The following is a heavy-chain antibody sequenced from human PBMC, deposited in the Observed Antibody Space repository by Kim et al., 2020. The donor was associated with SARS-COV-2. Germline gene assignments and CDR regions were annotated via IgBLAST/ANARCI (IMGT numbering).Heavy chain of an antibody. CDR2: IYYSGST. J-gene: IGHJ6*02. CDR3: ASIPAHGDYWSSISPYYYYGMDV. Sequence: SETLSLTCTVSGGSISSSSYYWGWIRQPPGKGLEWIGSIYYSGSTYYNPSLKSRVTISVDTSKNQFSLKLSSVTAADTAVYYCASIPAHGDYWSSISPYYYYGMDVWGQGTTVTVSS. D-gene: IGHD4-17*01. CDR1: GGSISSSSYY. V-gene: IGHV4-39*01.